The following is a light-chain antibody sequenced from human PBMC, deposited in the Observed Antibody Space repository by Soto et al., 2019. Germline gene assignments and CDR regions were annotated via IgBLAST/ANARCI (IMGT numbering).Light chain of an antibody. CDR1: QSISSW. V-gene: IGKV1-5*03. Sequence: DIQMTQSPSTLSASVGDRVTITCRASQSISSWLAWYQQKPGKAPKLLIYRASRLGSGVPSRFSGSGSGTEFTLTISSLQPDYFATYYCQQYDSSVYTFGQGTKLEIK. CDR2: RAS. J-gene: IGKJ2*01. CDR3: QQYDSSVYT.